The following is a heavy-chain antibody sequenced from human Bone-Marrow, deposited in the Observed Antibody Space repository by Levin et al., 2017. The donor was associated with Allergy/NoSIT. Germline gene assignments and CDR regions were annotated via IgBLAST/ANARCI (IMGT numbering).Heavy chain of an antibody. J-gene: IGHJ4*02. Sequence: GGSLRLSCAASGFTFSSYAMSWVRQAPGKGLEWVSTISGSSGSTYYADSVEGRFTISRDNSKNTLYLQMNSLRAEDTAVCYCAKGQFARTTPRSLDFWGQGTLVTVSS. CDR2: ISGSSGST. V-gene: IGHV3-23*01. CDR1: GFTFSSYA. CDR3: AKGQFARTTPRSLDF. D-gene: IGHD1-14*01.